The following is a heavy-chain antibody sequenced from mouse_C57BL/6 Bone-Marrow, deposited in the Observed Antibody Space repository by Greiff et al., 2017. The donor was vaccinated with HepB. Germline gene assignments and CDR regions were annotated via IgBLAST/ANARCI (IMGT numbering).Heavy chain of an antibody. CDR1: GYTFTSYG. J-gene: IGHJ3*01. V-gene: IGHV1-81*01. D-gene: IGHD1-1*01. CDR2: IYPRSGNT. CDR3: ARERGYYYGSRPWFAY. Sequence: VMLVESGAELARPGASVKLSCKASGYTFTSYGISWVKQRTGQGLEWIGEIYPRSGNTYYNEKFKGKATLTADKSSSTAYMELRSLTSEDSAVYFCARERGYYYGSRPWFAYWGQGTLVTVSA.